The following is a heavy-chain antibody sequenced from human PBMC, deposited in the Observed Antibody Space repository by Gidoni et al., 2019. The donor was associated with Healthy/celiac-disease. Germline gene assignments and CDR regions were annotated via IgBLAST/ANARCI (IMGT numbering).Heavy chain of an antibody. Sequence: QVQLVQSGAEVKKPGASVKVSCKASGYTFTGYYMHWVRQAPGQGLEWMGWINPNSGGTNYAQKFQGRVTMTRDTSISTAYMELSRLRSDDTAVYYCARVDQTRGIAVAGPLNYWGQGTLVTVSS. CDR2: INPNSGGT. CDR1: GYTFTGYY. J-gene: IGHJ4*02. V-gene: IGHV1-2*02. CDR3: ARVDQTRGIAVAGPLNY. D-gene: IGHD6-19*01.